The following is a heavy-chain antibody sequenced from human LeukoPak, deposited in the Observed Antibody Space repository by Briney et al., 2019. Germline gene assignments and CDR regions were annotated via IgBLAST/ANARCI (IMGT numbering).Heavy chain of an antibody. J-gene: IGHJ4*02. CDR2: ISSSSTTI. CDR1: GFTFSSYS. D-gene: IGHD6-19*01. CDR3: TRVLYSSAWYGDHY. V-gene: IGHV3-48*01. Sequence: GGSLRLSCAASGFTFSSYSMNWVRQAPGKGLEWVSYISSSSTTIYYADSVQGRFTISRDNAKNSLYLQMNSLRAEDTAVYYCTRVLYSSAWYGDHYWGQGALVTVSS.